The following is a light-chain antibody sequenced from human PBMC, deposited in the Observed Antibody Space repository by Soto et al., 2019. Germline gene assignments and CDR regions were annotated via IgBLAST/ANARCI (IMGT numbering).Light chain of an antibody. CDR1: SSTVGGFNV. J-gene: IGLJ1*01. CDR3: CSYVGATTYV. V-gene: IGLV2-23*01. CDR2: EGI. Sequence: QSALTQPASVSGSPGQSITISCTGTSSTVGGFNVVSWYQQHPGKAPKVIIYEGIKRPSGVSNRFSGSNSGSTASLTISGLQAEDEADYDCCSYVGATTYVFGIGTKVTVL.